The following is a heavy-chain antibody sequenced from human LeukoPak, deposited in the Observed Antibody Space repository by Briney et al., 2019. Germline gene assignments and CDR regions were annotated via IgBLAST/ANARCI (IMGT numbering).Heavy chain of an antibody. D-gene: IGHD3-9*01. CDR3: ARDQYFGALDY. CDR2: ISSSGSTI. J-gene: IGHJ4*02. Sequence: GGSLRLSCAASGFTFSSYEMNWVRQAPGKGLEWVSYISSSGSTIYYADSAKGRFTISRDNAKNSLYLQMNSLRAEDTAVYYCARDQYFGALDYWGQGTLVTVSS. CDR1: GFTFSSYE. V-gene: IGHV3-48*03.